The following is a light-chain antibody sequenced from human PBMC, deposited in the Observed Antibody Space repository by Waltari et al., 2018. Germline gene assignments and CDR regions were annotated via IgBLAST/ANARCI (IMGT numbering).Light chain of an antibody. V-gene: IGLV1-51*01. CDR3: ATWDNSLTAVV. CDR1: SSNIGNYF. J-gene: IGLJ2*01. CDR2: DNN. Sequence: QSVLTQPPSVSAAPGQKVTISCSGSSSNIGNYFVSWYHQLTGATPKLLIYDNNKGPAGIPDRFSASNAGTSGTLDMTGLQIGDEADYYCATWDNSLTAVVFGGGTKLTVL.